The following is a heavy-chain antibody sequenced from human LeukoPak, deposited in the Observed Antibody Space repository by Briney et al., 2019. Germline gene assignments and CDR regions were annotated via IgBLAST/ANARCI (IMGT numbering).Heavy chain of an antibody. CDR1: GYSFTSYW. V-gene: IGHV5-51*01. D-gene: IGHD6-13*01. Sequence: GESLKISCKGSGYSFTSYWIGWVRQMPGKGLEWMGIIYPGDSDTRYSPSFQGQVTISADKSISTAYLQWSSLKASDTAMYYCARAEQQPVRGTGIDYWGQGTLVTVSS. CDR2: IYPGDSDT. CDR3: ARAEQQPVRGTGIDY. J-gene: IGHJ4*02.